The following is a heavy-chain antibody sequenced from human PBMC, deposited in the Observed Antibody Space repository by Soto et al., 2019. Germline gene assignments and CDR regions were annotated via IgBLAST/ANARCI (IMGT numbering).Heavy chain of an antibody. D-gene: IGHD3-16*02. Sequence: GGSLRLSCAASGFTFSSYAMSWVRQAPGKGLEWVPAISGSGDSTYYADSVKGRFTISRDNSKNTLYLQMSCLRAEDTAVYYCAKDYQAPDYWGQGTLVTVSS. CDR3: AKDYQAPDY. V-gene: IGHV3-23*01. CDR2: ISGSGDST. CDR1: GFTFSSYA. J-gene: IGHJ4*02.